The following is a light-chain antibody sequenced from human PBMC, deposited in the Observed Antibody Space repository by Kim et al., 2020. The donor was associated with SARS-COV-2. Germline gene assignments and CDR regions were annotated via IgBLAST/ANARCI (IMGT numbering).Light chain of an antibody. CDR3: QAWDSSTAWV. V-gene: IGLV3-1*01. CDR1: KLGDKY. CDR2: QDT. Sequence: SPGQTASITGSGNKLGDKYACWYQQQPGQSPVLVIYQDTQRPSGIPERFSGSNSGNTATLTISGTQAMDEADYYCQAWDSSTAWVFGGGTQLTVL. J-gene: IGLJ3*02.